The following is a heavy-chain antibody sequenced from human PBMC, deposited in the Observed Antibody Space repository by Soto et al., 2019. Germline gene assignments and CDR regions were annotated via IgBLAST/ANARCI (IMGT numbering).Heavy chain of an antibody. D-gene: IGHD3-10*01. Sequence: SETLSLTCAVSGGSINSYYWSWIRQPPGKGLEWIGYIYYSGNTNSNPSLKSRVTISVDTSKNQFSLKLSSVTAADTALYYCARQKSYYPGAYYFDYWGQGTLVTVS. CDR2: IYYSGNT. CDR1: GGSINSYY. CDR3: ARQKSYYPGAYYFDY. J-gene: IGHJ4*02. V-gene: IGHV4-59*08.